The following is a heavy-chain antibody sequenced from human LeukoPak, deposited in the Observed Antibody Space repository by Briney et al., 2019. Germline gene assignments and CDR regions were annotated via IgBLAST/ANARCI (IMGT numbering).Heavy chain of an antibody. J-gene: IGHJ4*02. D-gene: IGHD3-9*01. CDR3: ANQGNGYYNSNFDY. CDR1: GGSISSSSYY. V-gene: IGHV4-39*01. Sequence: PSETLSLTCTVSGGSISSSSYYWGWIRQPPGKGLEWIGSIYYSGSTYYNPSLKSRVTISVDTSKNQFSLKLSSVTAADTAVYYCANQGNGYYNSNFDYWGQGTLVTVSS. CDR2: IYYSGST.